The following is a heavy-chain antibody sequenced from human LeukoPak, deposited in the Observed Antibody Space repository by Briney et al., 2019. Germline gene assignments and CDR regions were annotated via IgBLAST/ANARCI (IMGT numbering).Heavy chain of an antibody. CDR3: AKGGRSGYYSR. CDR2: ISYDGSNK. V-gene: IGHV3-30*18. CDR1: GFTFSSYG. D-gene: IGHD3-3*01. Sequence: GGSLRLSCAASGFTFSSYGMHWVRQAPGKGLEWVAVISYDGSNKYYADSVKGRFTISRDNSKNTLYLQMNSLRAEDTAVYYCAKGGRSGYYSRWGQGTLVTVSS. J-gene: IGHJ4*02.